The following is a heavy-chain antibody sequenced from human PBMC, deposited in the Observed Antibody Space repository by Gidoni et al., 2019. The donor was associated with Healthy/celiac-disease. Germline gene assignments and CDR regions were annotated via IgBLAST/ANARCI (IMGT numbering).Heavy chain of an antibody. J-gene: IGHJ5*02. Sequence: QVQLVQSGAEVKKPGASVKASCKASGYTFTSYDINWVRQATGQGLEWMGWMNPNSGNTGYAQKFQGRVTMTRNTSISTAYMELSSLRSEDTAVYYCARGPSRSGTICSSRPLSNWFDPWGQGTLVTVSS. CDR2: MNPNSGNT. D-gene: IGHD3-3*01. CDR3: ARGPSRSGTICSSRPLSNWFDP. CDR1: GYTFTSYD. V-gene: IGHV1-8*01.